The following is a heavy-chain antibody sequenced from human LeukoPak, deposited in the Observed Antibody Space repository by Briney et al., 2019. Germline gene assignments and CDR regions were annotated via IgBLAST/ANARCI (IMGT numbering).Heavy chain of an antibody. D-gene: IGHD3-9*01. Sequence: GGSLRLSCAASGFTFDDYTMHWVRQAPGQGLEWVSLISWAGVSTYYADSVKGRFTISRDNSKNSLYLQMNSLRTEDTALYYCAKRTTPDYDILTGYYTQPYYYYYMDVWGKGTTVTVSS. J-gene: IGHJ6*03. V-gene: IGHV3-43*01. CDR3: AKRTTPDYDILTGYYTQPYYYYYMDV. CDR1: GFTFDDYT. CDR2: ISWAGVST.